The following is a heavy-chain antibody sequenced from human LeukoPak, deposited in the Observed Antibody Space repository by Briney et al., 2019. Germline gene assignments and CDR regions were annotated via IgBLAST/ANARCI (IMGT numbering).Heavy chain of an antibody. CDR2: IYTSGST. CDR3: ARYEWPNLFHY. D-gene: IGHD3-3*01. CDR1: GGSISSYY. J-gene: IGHJ4*02. Sequence: PSETLSLTCTVSGGSISSYYWSWIRQPAGKGVEWIGRIYTSGSTNYNPSLKSRVTMSVDTSKNQFSLKLSSVTAADTAVYYCARYEWPNLFHYWSQGTLVTVSS. V-gene: IGHV4-59*10.